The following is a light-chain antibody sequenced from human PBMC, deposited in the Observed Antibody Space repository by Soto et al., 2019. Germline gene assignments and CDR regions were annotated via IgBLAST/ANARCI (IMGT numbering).Light chain of an antibody. CDR2: KAS. CDR3: QQYNSYLFT. V-gene: IGKV1-5*03. Sequence: DLQMTQAPSTLSASVGDRVTITCRASQCISSWLAWYQQKPGKVPKLLIYKASSLESGVPSRFSGSGSGTEFTLTISSLQPDDFATYYCQQYNSYLFTFGGGTKVEIK. J-gene: IGKJ4*01. CDR1: QCISSW.